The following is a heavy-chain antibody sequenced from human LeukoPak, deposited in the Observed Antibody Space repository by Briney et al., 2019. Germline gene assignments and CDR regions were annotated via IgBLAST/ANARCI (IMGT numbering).Heavy chain of an antibody. CDR2: INHSGST. D-gene: IGHD3-22*01. Sequence: SETLSLTCAVYGGSLSGYYWSWIRQPPGKGLEWIGEINHSGSTNYNPSLKSRVTISVDTSKNHFSLKLSSVTAADTAVYFCARARTYYHDVRTTVGDAFDIWGQGTMVTVTS. CDR1: GGSLSGYY. V-gene: IGHV4-34*01. J-gene: IGHJ3*02. CDR3: ARARTYYHDVRTTVGDAFDI.